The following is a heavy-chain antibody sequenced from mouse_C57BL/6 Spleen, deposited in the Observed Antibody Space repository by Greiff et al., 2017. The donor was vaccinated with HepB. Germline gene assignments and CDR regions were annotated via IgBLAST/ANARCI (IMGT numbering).Heavy chain of an antibody. D-gene: IGHD1-1*01. V-gene: IGHV3-6*01. J-gene: IGHJ3*01. CDR3: ARDGTTVGAY. CDR1: GYSITSGYY. CDR2: ISYDGSN. Sequence: ESGPGLVKPSQSLSLTCSVTGYSITSGYYWNWIRQFPGNKLEWMGYISYDGSNNYNPSLKNRISITRDTSKNQFFLKLNSVTTEDTATYYCARDGTTVGAYWGQGTLVTVSA.